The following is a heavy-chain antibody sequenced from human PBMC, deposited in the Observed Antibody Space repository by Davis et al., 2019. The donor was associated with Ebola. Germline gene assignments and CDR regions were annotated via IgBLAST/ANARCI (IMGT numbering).Heavy chain of an antibody. CDR1: GFTFSSYS. D-gene: IGHD2-2*01. CDR3: AKDRRSTSYVNDY. CDR2: ISSSSSTI. J-gene: IGHJ4*02. Sequence: GESLKISCAASGFTFSSYSMNWIRQAPGKGLEWVSYISSSSSTIYYADSVKGRFTISRDNAKNSLYLQMNSLRAEDTAVYYCAKDRRSTSYVNDYWGQGTLVTVSS. V-gene: IGHV3-48*01.